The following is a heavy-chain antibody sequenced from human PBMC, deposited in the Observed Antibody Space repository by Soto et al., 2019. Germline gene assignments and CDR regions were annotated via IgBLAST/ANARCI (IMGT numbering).Heavy chain of an antibody. CDR2: ISGSGFKK. CDR3: AKNQGVELVPLATVDWFDP. D-gene: IGHD1-26*01. V-gene: IGHV3-23*01. Sequence: GGSLRLSCSASGFIFDNFGMSWVRQAPGKGLEWISSISGSGFKKYYADSVKGRFTISRDNSKSTVYLELSNLSAEDTAVYHCAKNQGVELVPLATVDWFDPWGQGSVVPVSS. J-gene: IGHJ5*02. CDR1: GFIFDNFG.